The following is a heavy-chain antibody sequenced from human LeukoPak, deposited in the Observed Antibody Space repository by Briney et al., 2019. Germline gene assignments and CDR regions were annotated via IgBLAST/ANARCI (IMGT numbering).Heavy chain of an antibody. CDR1: GFTFSSHW. V-gene: IGHV3-7*03. CDR2: IKQDGSAK. D-gene: IGHD6-13*01. Sequence: PGGSLRLSCAASGFTFSSHWMSWVRQAPGKGLEWVANIKQDGSAKYYVDSVKGRFTISRDNSKNTLYLQMNSLRAEDTAVYYCAKDLQVPGIAAAGPPDYWGQGTLVTVSS. CDR3: AKDLQVPGIAAAGPPDY. J-gene: IGHJ4*02.